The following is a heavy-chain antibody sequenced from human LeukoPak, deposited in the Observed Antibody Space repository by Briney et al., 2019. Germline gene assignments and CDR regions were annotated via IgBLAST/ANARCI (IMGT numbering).Heavy chain of an antibody. CDR2: ISAYNGNT. J-gene: IGHJ4*02. CDR3: ARRPYNWNTDETYFDY. CDR1: GYTFTSYG. D-gene: IGHD1/OR15-1a*01. V-gene: IGHV1-18*01. Sequence: ASVKVSCKASGYTFTSYGISWVRQAPGQGLEWMGWISAYNGNTNYAQKLRGRVTMTTDTSTSTAYMELRSLRSDDTAVYYCARRPYNWNTDETYFDYWGQGTLVTVSS.